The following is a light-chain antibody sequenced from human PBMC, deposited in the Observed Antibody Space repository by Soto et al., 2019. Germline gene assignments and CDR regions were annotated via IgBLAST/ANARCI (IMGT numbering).Light chain of an antibody. V-gene: IGLV2-14*01. CDR1: STDVGAYKY. J-gene: IGLJ2*01. CDR3: SSYATGTTLV. Sequence: QSALTQPASVSGSPGQSITISCTGTSTDVGAYKYVTWHQQSPGKAPKLILFEVRNRPSGVSSRFSGSRSGNTASLTISGLHPEDEGYYYCSSYATGTTLVFGGGTKLTVL. CDR2: EVR.